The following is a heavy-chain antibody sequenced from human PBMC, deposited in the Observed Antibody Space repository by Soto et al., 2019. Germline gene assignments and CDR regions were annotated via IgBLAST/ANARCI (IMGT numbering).Heavy chain of an antibody. CDR2: VSGSGGST. J-gene: IGHJ6*02. CDR3: AKDRDVALGGCMDV. D-gene: IGHD3-16*01. Sequence: EVQLLESGGGLVQPGGSLRLSCAASGFTFSSYAMSWVRQAPEKGLEWVSAVSGSGGSTYYADSVKGRFTISRDTSRNTLYLQMNSLRAEDTAVYYCAKDRDVALGGCMDVWGQGTTVTVSS. V-gene: IGHV3-23*01. CDR1: GFTFSSYA.